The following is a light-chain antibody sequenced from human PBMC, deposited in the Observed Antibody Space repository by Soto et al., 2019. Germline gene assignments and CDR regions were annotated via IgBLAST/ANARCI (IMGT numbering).Light chain of an antibody. CDR1: SSDIGGFDY. Sequence: QSVLTEPACVTVSPAESVTISCTGTSSDIGGFDYVSWYQQHPGKAPKLMIYEVTNRPSGISHRFSGSKSGNTASLTISGLQAEDEADYYCSSYKGSSSYVFGTGTKVTV. CDR2: EVT. CDR3: SSYKGSSSYV. J-gene: IGLJ1*01. V-gene: IGLV2-14*03.